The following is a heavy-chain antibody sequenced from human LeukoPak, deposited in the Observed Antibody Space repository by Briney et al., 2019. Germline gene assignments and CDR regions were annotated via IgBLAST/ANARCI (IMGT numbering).Heavy chain of an antibody. CDR3: ARSKWLFMFDI. Sequence: ASVKVSCXASGGTFSSYAISWVRQAPGQGLEWMGRIIPIFGTANYAQKFQGRVTITTDESTSTAYMELSSLRSEDTAVYYCARSKWLFMFDIWGPGTMVTVSS. V-gene: IGHV1-69*05. D-gene: IGHD3-22*01. J-gene: IGHJ3*02. CDR1: GGTFSSYA. CDR2: IIPIFGTA.